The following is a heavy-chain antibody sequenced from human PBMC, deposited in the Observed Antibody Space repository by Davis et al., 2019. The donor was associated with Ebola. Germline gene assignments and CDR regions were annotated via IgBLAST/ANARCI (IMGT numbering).Heavy chain of an antibody. Sequence: GGSLRLSCAASGFTFSSYAMHWVRQAPGKGLEWVAVISYDGSNKYYADSVKGRFTISRDNSKNTLYLQMNILRAEDTAIYYCVRVSRNIATGWYRFDAFDIWGQGTLVTVSS. CDR3: VRVSRNIATGWYRFDAFDI. J-gene: IGHJ3*02. V-gene: IGHV3-30-3*01. CDR2: ISYDGSNK. CDR1: GFTFSSYA. D-gene: IGHD6-19*01.